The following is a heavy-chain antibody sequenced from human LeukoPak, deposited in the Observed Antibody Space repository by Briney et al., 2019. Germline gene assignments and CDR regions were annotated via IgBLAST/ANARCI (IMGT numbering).Heavy chain of an antibody. CDR3: ASGVNYFDY. Sequence: GGSLRLSCAASGFTFSSYNMKWVREAPGKGLEWVSSISSRSSYIFYADSVKGRFTISRDNAKKSLYLQMNSLRAEDTAVYYCASGVNYFDYWGQGTLVTVSS. D-gene: IGHD3-3*01. CDR2: ISSRSSYI. J-gene: IGHJ4*02. CDR1: GFTFSSYN. V-gene: IGHV3-21*01.